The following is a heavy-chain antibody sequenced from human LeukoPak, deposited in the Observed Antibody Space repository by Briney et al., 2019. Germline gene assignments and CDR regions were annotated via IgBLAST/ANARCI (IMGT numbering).Heavy chain of an antibody. CDR2: INPNSGGT. CDR1: GYTFTGYY. Sequence: GASVKVSCKASGYTFTGYYMHWVRQAPRQGLEWMGRINPNSGGTNYAQKFQGRVTMTRDTSSSTAYMELSRLRSDDTAVYYCARPYCGGDCNFDYWGQGTLVTVSS. J-gene: IGHJ4*02. D-gene: IGHD2-21*02. V-gene: IGHV1-2*06. CDR3: ARPYCGGDCNFDY.